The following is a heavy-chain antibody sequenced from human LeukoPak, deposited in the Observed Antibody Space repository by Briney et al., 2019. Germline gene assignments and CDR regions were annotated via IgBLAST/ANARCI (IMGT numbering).Heavy chain of an antibody. CDR3: ARDGRGYELNWFDG. Sequence: SEKVSCKASGYTFTSYYMHWVRQAPRQGLEWVGVINPSGGSTSYAQKFQGRVTMTRDTSTSTVYMELSSLRAEDTAVYYCARDGRGYELNWFDGWGKGALVTVSS. J-gene: IGHJ5*02. CDR2: INPSGGST. CDR1: GYTFTSYY. D-gene: IGHD5-12*01. V-gene: IGHV1-46*01.